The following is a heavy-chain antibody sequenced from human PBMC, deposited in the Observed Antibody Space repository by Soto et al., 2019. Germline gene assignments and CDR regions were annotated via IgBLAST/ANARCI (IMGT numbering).Heavy chain of an antibody. J-gene: IGHJ4*02. CDR2: ISGSGGST. Sequence: EVQLLESGGGLVQPGGSLRLSCAASGFTFSSYAMSWVRQAPGKGLEWVSAISGSGGSTYYADSVKGPFTISRDNSKNPIYLQMNSLRGEETAVYYCTKDNPRKEPITYYYILTGYPFDYWGQGTMVTVSS. D-gene: IGHD3-9*01. CDR1: GFTFSSYA. V-gene: IGHV3-23*01. CDR3: TKDNPRKEPITYYYILTGYPFDY.